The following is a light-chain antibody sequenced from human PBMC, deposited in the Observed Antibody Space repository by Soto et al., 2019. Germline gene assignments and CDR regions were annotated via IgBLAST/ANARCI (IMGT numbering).Light chain of an antibody. J-gene: IGLJ2*01. CDR2: DVS. Sequence: QSALTQPASVSGSPGQSITISCTGTSSDVGGYNYVSWYQQHPGKAPKLMIYDVSNRPSGVSTRFSGAKSGNTASLTISGLQAEDEADYYCSSYTISSTLVFGGGTTLTVL. CDR3: SSYTISSTLV. V-gene: IGLV2-14*01. CDR1: SSDVGGYNY.